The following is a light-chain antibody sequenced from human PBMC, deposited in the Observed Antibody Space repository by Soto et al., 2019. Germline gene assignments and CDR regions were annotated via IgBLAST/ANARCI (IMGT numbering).Light chain of an antibody. Sequence: QSVLTQPASLSGSPGHSITISCTGTSSDVGGYNYVSWYQQHPGKAPKLMIYDVSNRPSGVSNRFSGSKSGNTASLTISGLQAEDEADYYCSSYTSSSTLLYVFGTGTKVTVL. CDR1: SSDVGGYNY. J-gene: IGLJ1*01. CDR2: DVS. CDR3: SSYTSSSTLLYV. V-gene: IGLV2-14*01.